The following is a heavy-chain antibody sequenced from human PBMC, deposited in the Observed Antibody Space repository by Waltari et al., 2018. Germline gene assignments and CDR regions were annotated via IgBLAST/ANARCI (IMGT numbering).Heavy chain of an antibody. D-gene: IGHD3-10*01. CDR2: IYYSGST. CDR3: ARGSYGSGTHLDY. V-gene: IGHV4-31*02. J-gene: IGHJ4*02. Sequence: QHPGKGLEWIGYIYYSGSTYYNPSLKSRVTISVDTSKNQFSLKLSSVTAADTAVYYCARGSYGSGTHLDYWGQGTLVTVSS.